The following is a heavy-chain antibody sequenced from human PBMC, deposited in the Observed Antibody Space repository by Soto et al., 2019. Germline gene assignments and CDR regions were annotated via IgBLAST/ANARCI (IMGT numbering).Heavy chain of an antibody. J-gene: IGHJ6*02. V-gene: IGHV1-18*04. CDR3: ARASLRGLFWSGYYKERGYYYGMDV. CDR1: GYTFTSYG. CDR2: ISAYNGNT. Sequence: ASVKVSCKASGYTFTSYGISWVRQAPGQGLEWMGWISAYNGNTNYAQKLQGRVTMTTDTSTSTAYMELRGLRSDDTAVYYCARASLRGLFWSGYYKERGYYYGMDVWGQGTTVTVSS. D-gene: IGHD3-3*01.